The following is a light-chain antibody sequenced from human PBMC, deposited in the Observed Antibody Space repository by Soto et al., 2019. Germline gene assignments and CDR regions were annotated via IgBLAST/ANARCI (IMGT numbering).Light chain of an antibody. V-gene: IGKV3-20*01. CDR3: QQYGRSPPFT. J-gene: IGKJ2*01. CDR2: GAS. CDR1: QSVSSSY. Sequence: EIVLTQSPGTLSLSPGERATLSCRASQSVSSSYIAWYQQNPGQARRLLIYGASSRATGIPDRFSGSGSGTDFTLTISRLEPEDFAVYFCQQYGRSPPFTFGQGTKVEIK.